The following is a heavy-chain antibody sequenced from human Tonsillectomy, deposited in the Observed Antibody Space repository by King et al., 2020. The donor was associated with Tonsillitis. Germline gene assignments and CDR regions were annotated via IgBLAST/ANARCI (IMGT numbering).Heavy chain of an antibody. J-gene: IGHJ4*02. D-gene: IGHD6-19*01. CDR1: GYSFTGYY. CDR3: ARVSTGGKYSSGRYPLDY. CDR2: INLNSGPP. Sequence: QLVQSGAEVKKPGASVKVSCKTSGYSFTGYYIHWVRQAPGQGLEWMGWINLNSGPPNYPQNFQGRVTMTRDTSVSSVYMELSRLTSNDTAVFFCARVSTGGKYSSGRYPLDYWGQGTLVTVSP. V-gene: IGHV1-2*02.